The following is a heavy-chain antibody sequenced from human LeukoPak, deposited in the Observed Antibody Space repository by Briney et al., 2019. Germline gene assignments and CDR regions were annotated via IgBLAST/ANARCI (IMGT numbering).Heavy chain of an antibody. V-gene: IGHV4-59*01. CDR3: ARAVVVVAANADLWFDP. D-gene: IGHD2-15*01. J-gene: IGHJ5*02. CDR1: GGSISSYY. CDR2: IYYSGST. Sequence: SETLSLTCTVSGGSISSYYWSWIRQPPGKGLEWIGYIYYSGSTNYNPSLKSRVTISVDTSKNQFSLKLSYVTAADTAVYYCARAVVVVAANADLWFDPWGQGTLVTVSS.